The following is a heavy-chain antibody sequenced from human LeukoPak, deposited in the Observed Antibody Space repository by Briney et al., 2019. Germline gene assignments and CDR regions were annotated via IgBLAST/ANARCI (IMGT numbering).Heavy chain of an antibody. CDR1: GGSFSGYY. V-gene: IGHV4-34*01. J-gene: IGHJ3*02. D-gene: IGHD2-2*01. CDR3: ASGDIVVVPAALSHAFDM. CDR2: INHSGST. Sequence: PSETLSLTCAVYGGSFSGYYWSWIRQPPGKGLEWIGEINHSGSTNYNPSLKSRVTISVDTSKNQFSLKLSSVTAADTAVYYCASGDIVVVPAALSHAFDMWGQGTMVTVSS.